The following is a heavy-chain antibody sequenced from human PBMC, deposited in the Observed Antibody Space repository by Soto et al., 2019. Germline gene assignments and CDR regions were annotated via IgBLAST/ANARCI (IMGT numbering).Heavy chain of an antibody. D-gene: IGHD3-22*01. V-gene: IGHV1-46*03. CDR3: ARDYGYDSSGYTFDY. CDR1: GYTFTSYY. CDR2: INPSGGST. J-gene: IGHJ4*02. Sequence: QVQLVQSGAEVKKPGASVKVSCKASGYTFTSYYMHWVRQAPGQGLEWMGIINPSGGSTSYAQKFQGRVTMTRDTSTSTVYMALSSLRSEDTAVYYCARDYGYDSSGYTFDYWGQGTLVTVSS.